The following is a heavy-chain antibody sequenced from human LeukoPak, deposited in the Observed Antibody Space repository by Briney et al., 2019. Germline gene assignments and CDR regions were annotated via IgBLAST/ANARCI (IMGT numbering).Heavy chain of an antibody. CDR2: IYYSGST. CDR1: GGSISSGGYY. V-gene: IGHV4-30-4*01. D-gene: IGHD6-13*01. Sequence: NSSETLSLTCTVSGGSISSGGYYWSWIRQPPGKGLEWIGYIYYSGSTYYNPSLKSRVTISVDTSKNQFSLKLSSVTAADTAVYYCARDKKLDEIATAFDIWGQGTMVTVSS. CDR3: ARDKKLDEIATAFDI. J-gene: IGHJ3*02.